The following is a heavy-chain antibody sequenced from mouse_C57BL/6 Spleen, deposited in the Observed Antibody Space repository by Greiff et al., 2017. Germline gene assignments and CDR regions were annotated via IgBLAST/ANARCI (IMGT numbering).Heavy chain of an antibody. CDR2: ISSGGSYT. CDR3: ARGGYYGSSYYAMDY. CDR1: GFTFSSYG. Sequence: EVHLVESGGDLVKPGGSLKLSCAASGFTFSSYGMSWVRQTPDKRMEWVATISSGGSYTYYPDSVKGRFTISRDNAKNTLYLQMSSLKSEDTAMYYCARGGYYGSSYYAMDYWGQGTSVTVSS. V-gene: IGHV5-6*01. J-gene: IGHJ4*01. D-gene: IGHD1-1*01.